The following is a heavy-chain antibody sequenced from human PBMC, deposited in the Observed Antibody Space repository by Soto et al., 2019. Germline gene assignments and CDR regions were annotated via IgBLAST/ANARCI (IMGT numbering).Heavy chain of an antibody. CDR1: GGSVNGYY. CDR2: INHTGGT. D-gene: IGHD3-3*01. CDR3: ATRITVFGLLIPPFDP. J-gene: IGHJ5*02. V-gene: IGHV4-34*01. Sequence: SETLSLTCAVYGGSVNGYYWNWIRQPPGKGLEWIGEINHTGGTHYNPSLKGRVTMSVDTSKSQFSLRLSSVTAADTAIYYCATRITVFGLLIPPFDPWGQGTQVTVSS.